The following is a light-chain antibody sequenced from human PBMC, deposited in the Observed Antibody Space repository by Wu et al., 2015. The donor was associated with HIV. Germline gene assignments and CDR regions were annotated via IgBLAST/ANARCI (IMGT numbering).Light chain of an antibody. CDR3: QQYGSSPRT. V-gene: IGKV3-20*01. CDR1: HSVSSTY. Sequence: EIVLTQSPDTLSLSPGERATLSCRASHSVSSTYFAWYQQKPGQAPRLLINGASTRATGIPDRFSGRGSGTDFTLTINRLEPEDFAIYYCQQYGSSPRTFGQGTKVEIK. J-gene: IGKJ1*01. CDR2: GAS.